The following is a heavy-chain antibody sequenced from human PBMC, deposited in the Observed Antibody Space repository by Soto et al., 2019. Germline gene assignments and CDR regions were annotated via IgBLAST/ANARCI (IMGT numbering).Heavy chain of an antibody. CDR2: MNPNSGNT. CDR3: ARGPDYYDSSGYYYYYYGMDV. D-gene: IGHD3-22*01. Sequence: ASVKVSCKASGYTFTRYDINWVRQATGQGLEWMGWMNPNSGNTGYAQKFQGRVTMTRNTSISTAYMELSSLRSEDTAVYYCARGPDYYDSSGYYYYYYGMDVWGQGTTVTVSS. V-gene: IGHV1-8*01. J-gene: IGHJ6*02. CDR1: GYTFTRYD.